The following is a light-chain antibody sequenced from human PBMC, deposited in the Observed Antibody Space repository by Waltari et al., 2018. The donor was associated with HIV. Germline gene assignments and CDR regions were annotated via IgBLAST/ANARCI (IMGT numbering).Light chain of an antibody. Sequence: QSALTQPASVSGSPGQSITISSTGTSSDVGGYNLVSWYQQPPGKAPKLMIYEVSKRPSGVSNRFSGSKSGNTASLTISGLQAEDEADYYCCAYAGSTTYVIFGGGTKLTVL. CDR1: SSDVGGYNL. CDR3: CAYAGSTTYVI. CDR2: EVS. J-gene: IGLJ2*01. V-gene: IGLV2-23*02.